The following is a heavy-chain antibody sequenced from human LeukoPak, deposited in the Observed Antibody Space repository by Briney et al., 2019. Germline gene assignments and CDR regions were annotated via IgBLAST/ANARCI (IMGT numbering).Heavy chain of an antibody. CDR1: GFTITNYG. J-gene: IGHJ4*02. CDR2: VLYDGTNK. Sequence: GGSLRLSCVASGFTITNYGMHWARQAPGKGLEWVAVVLYDGTNKYNAGSVKGRFTISRDNVANSLFLQMNTLRAEDTGVYYCTRDHRGVFDYWGQGTVVTVSS. D-gene: IGHD3-10*01. V-gene: IGHV3-33*02. CDR3: TRDHRGVFDY.